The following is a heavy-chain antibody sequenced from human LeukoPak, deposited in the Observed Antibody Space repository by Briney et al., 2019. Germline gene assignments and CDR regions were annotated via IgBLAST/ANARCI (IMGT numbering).Heavy chain of an antibody. Sequence: SETLSLTCTVSGGSITGYYWSWIRQPPRKGLEWIGYINYNGNSKYNPSLKSRITMSVDTSRNQFSLKLSSVTAADTAVYFWARHLYPGYGSTNYDGAFFDYWGQGTPVTVSS. J-gene: IGHJ4*02. CDR3: ARHLYPGYGSTNYDGAFFDY. V-gene: IGHV4-59*08. CDR1: GGSITGYY. CDR2: INYNGNS. D-gene: IGHD4-23*01.